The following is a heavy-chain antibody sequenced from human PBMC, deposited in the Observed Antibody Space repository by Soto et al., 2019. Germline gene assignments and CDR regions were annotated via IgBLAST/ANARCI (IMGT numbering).Heavy chain of an antibody. J-gene: IGHJ6*02. CDR2: ISYDGHYI. Sequence: QVHLVESGGGVVQPGASLRLSCEASGFAFSSYAMHWFRQAPGKGLEWVGVISYDGHYIYYADSVKGRFTISRDNSKNTLYVQVNSLRPEDTAVYYCAKGILSATIGPYAMDVWCQRTTVTVSS. CDR3: AKGILSATIGPYAMDV. D-gene: IGHD3-16*01. V-gene: IGHV3-30*18. CDR1: GFAFSSYA.